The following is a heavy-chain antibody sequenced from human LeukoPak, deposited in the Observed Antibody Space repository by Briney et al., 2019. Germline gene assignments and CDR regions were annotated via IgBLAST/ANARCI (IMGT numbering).Heavy chain of an antibody. D-gene: IGHD2-2*01. V-gene: IGHV3-43*02. CDR2: ISVDRSST. CDR3: AKDMGKCSSTSCSIDY. Sequence: GGSLRLSCAASGFTLDDYAMHWVRQAPGKGLEWVSLISVDRSSTYYADSVKGRFTISRDNSKKSLYLQMNSLRTEDTALYYCAKDMGKCSSTSCSIDYWGQGTLVTSPQ. J-gene: IGHJ4*02. CDR1: GFTLDDYA.